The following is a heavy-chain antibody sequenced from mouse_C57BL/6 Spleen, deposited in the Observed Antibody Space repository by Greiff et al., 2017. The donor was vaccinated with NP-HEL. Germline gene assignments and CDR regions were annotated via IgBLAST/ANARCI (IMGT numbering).Heavy chain of an antibody. CDR3: ARRGDDALAMDY. CDR1: GFTFSSYG. Sequence: EVQLVESGGDLVKPGGSLKLSCAASGFTFSSYGMSWVRQTPDKRLEWVATISSGGSYTYYPDSVKGRFTISRDNAKNTLYLQMSSLKSEDTAMYYCARRGDDALAMDYWGQGTSGTVSS. V-gene: IGHV5-6*01. D-gene: IGHD2-3*01. J-gene: IGHJ4*01. CDR2: ISSGGSYT.